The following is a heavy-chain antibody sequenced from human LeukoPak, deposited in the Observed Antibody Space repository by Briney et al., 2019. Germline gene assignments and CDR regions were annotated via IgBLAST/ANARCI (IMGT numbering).Heavy chain of an antibody. D-gene: IGHD6-13*01. Sequence: GGTLRLSCAASGFTFSSYGMSWVRQAPGKGLEWVSGISWNSGSIGYADSVKGRFTISRDNAKNSLYLQMNSLRAEDMALYYCAKEGSSWYYQYYFDYWGQGTLVTVSS. J-gene: IGHJ4*02. CDR2: ISWNSGSI. V-gene: IGHV3-9*03. CDR3: AKEGSSWYYQYYFDY. CDR1: GFTFSSYG.